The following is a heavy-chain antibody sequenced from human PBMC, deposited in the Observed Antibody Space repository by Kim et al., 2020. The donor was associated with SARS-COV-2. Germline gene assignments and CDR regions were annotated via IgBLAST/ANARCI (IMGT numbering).Heavy chain of an antibody. Sequence: SETLSLTCTVSGGSISSYYWSWIRQPPGKGLEWIGYIYYSGSTNYNPSLKSRATISVDTSKNQFSLKLSSVTAADTAVYYCARHKSERITIFGVVIMGAFDIWGQGTMVTVSS. D-gene: IGHD3-3*01. CDR1: GGSISSYY. CDR3: ARHKSERITIFGVVIMGAFDI. J-gene: IGHJ3*02. CDR2: IYYSGST. V-gene: IGHV4-59*08.